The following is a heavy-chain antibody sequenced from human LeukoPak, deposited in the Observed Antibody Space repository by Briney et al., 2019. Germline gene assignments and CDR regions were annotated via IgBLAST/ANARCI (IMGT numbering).Heavy chain of an antibody. CDR1: GFTSIAYA. J-gene: IGHJ4*02. CDR3: ARGGGYYAIDY. D-gene: IGHD1-26*01. CDR2: ISGGGVTT. V-gene: IGHV3-23*01. Sequence: GGSLRLSCVGSGFTSIAYALTWARQAPGKGLEWVSGISGGGVTTYYADSVKGRFTISRDNSKNTLYLQMNSLRAEDTAVYYCARGGGYYAIDYWGQGTLVTVSS.